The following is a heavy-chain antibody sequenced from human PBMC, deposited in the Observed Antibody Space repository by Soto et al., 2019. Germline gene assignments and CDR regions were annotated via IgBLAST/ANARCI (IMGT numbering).Heavy chain of an antibody. D-gene: IGHD4-4*01. Sequence: ASVKVSCKASGFTFTSSAMQWVRQARGQRLEWIGWIVVGSGNTNYAQKFQERVTITRDMSTSTAYMELSSLRSEDTAVYYCAADSRVYSYSNYEGATYYYYMDVWGKGTTVTVSS. CDR1: GFTFTSSA. CDR2: IVVGSGNT. CDR3: AADSRVYSYSNYEGATYYYYMDV. J-gene: IGHJ6*03. V-gene: IGHV1-58*02.